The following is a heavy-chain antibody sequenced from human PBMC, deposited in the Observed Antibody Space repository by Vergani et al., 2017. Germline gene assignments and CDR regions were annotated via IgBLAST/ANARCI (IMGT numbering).Heavy chain of an antibody. CDR1: GFSFNSYW. D-gene: IGHD3-10*01. Sequence: EVQLVESGGGLVKRGGSLRLSCSASGFSFNSYWMHWVRQVPGKGLLWVSRIKSDGSITAYADSVKGRFTISRDNSKNMLFLQMNNLRTEDTAIYYCAKQYFVSGNYLFDYWGQGTLVTVSS. V-gene: IGHV3-74*02. J-gene: IGHJ4*02. CDR3: AKQYFVSGNYLFDY. CDR2: IKSDGSIT.